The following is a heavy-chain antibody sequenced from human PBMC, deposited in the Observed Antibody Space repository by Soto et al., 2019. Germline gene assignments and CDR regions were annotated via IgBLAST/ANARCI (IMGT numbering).Heavy chain of an antibody. D-gene: IGHD1-1*01. V-gene: IGHV3-21*01. J-gene: IGHJ4*02. CDR3: AREENAGTKIDN. Sequence: EVQLVESGGGLVKPGGSLRLSCAVSGFTFSSYTFNWVRQAPGKGLEWVSCISSSSSYIYYADSVKGRFTISRDNAKNTLFLQMSSLRAEDTAVYYCAREENAGTKIDNWGQGTLVTVSS. CDR1: GFTFSSYT. CDR2: ISSSSSYI.